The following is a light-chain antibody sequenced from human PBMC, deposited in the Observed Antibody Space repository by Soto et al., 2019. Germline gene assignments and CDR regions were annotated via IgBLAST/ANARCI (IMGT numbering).Light chain of an antibody. CDR3: QQYGNSPRT. CDR2: GSS. CDR1: QSVSSTY. J-gene: IGKJ1*01. Sequence: EIVLTQSPGTVSLSPGERATLSCRSSQSVSSTYLAWYQQRPGQAPRLLIYGSSTRATGIPDRFTGSGSGTDFTLTISRLEPEDFAVYYCQQYGNSPRTFGQGTKVDI. V-gene: IGKV3-20*01.